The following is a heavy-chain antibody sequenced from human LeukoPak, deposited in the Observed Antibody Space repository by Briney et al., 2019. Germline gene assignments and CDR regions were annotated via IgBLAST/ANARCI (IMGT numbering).Heavy chain of an antibody. D-gene: IGHD3-22*01. CDR1: GFTFSGFY. J-gene: IGHJ4*02. V-gene: IGHV3-11*03. CDR3: ARNRGGGFGYSDY. Sequence: GGSLRLSCAASGFTFSGFYMTWIRQAPGKGLEWVSYISGNGKYTNYADSVKGRFTISRDNAKNSVYLQMNSLRAEDTAVYYCARNRGGGFGYSDYWGQGTLVTVSS. CDR2: ISGNGKYT.